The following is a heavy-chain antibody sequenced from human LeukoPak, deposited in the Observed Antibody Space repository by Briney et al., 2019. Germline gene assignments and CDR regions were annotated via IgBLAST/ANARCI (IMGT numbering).Heavy chain of an antibody. CDR2: VSADGGNT. CDR3: AKDWGGTTPYYFDY. D-gene: IGHD1-7*01. Sequence: GGSLRLSCTASGFTFASYAMSWVRQAPGKGLEWVSGVSADGGNTYHADSVKGRFSISRDNSQSTLYLQASSLRADDTAVYYWAKDWGGTTPYYFDYWGQGTLVTVSS. V-gene: IGHV3-23*01. CDR1: GFTFASYA. J-gene: IGHJ4*02.